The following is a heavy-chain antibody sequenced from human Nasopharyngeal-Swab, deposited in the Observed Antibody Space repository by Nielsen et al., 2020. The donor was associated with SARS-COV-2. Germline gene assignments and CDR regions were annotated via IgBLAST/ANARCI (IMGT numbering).Heavy chain of an antibody. Sequence: ESLKISCAASGFTFNSYAMSWVRQAPGKGLEWIGEINHSGSTNYNPSLKSRVTISVDTSKNQFSLKVRSVTAADTAVYYCARAGVDISTGSSGGCFDYWGQGTLVTVPS. CDR1: GFTFNSYA. V-gene: IGHV4-34*01. CDR2: INHSGST. J-gene: IGHJ4*02. D-gene: IGHD3-9*01. CDR3: ARAGVDISTGSSGGCFDY.